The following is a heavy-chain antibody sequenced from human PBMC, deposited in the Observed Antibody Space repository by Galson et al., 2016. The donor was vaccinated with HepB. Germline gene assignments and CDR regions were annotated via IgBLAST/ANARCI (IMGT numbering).Heavy chain of an antibody. Sequence: PALVKPTQTLTLTCTFSGFSLNTSEMCVSWIRQPPGKALEWLALIDWDDDKYYSTSLKTRLTISEDTSKNQVVLTMTNMDPLDTANYYCARTRCPQVLYYFDSWGPGTLVTVSS. D-gene: IGHD5-24*01. V-gene: IGHV2-70*01. CDR1: GFSLNTSEMC. J-gene: IGHJ4*02. CDR2: IDWDDDK. CDR3: ARTRCPQVLYYFDS.